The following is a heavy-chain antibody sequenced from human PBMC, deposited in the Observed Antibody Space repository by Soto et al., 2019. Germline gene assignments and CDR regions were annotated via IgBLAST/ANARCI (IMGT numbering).Heavy chain of an antibody. V-gene: IGHV3-21*06. D-gene: IGHD6-19*01. CDR2: ISSTSTYT. CDR1: GFTFRSYA. Sequence: GGSLRLSCAASGFTFRSYAMNWVRQTQEKGLEWISSISSTSTYTHYADSVKGRFTISRDNANNSLFLQMNSLRAEDTAIYYCARDLALAGNYWGQGALVTVSS. CDR3: ARDLALAGNY. J-gene: IGHJ4*02.